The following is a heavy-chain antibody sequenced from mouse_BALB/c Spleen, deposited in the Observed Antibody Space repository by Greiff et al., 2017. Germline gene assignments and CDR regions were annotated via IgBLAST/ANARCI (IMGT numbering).Heavy chain of an antibody. CDR3: ARPQGRGMDY. CDR1: GYAFTNYL. J-gene: IGHJ4*01. V-gene: IGHV1-54*01. Sequence: VQLQQSGAELVRPGTSVKVSCKASGYAFTNYLIEWVKQRPGQGLEWIGVINPGSGGTNYNEKFKGKATLTADKSSSTAYMQISSLTSDDSAVYFCARPQGRGMDYWGQGTSVTVSS. CDR2: INPGSGGT.